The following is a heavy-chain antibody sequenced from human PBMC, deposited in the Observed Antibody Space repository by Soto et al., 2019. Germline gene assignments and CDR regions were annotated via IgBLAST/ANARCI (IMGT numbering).Heavy chain of an antibody. D-gene: IGHD3-10*01. Sequence: PSETLSLTCAVSGYSISTDFYWGWIRQPPGKGLEWIGNIYHSGSAYSNPSLKSRVIISIDTSKNQFSLKLSSVTAADTAVYYCARSNYYGSGNYYFNWFDPWGQGTLVTVSS. CDR3: ARSNYYGSGNYYFNWFDP. V-gene: IGHV4-38-2*01. CDR1: GYSISTDFY. J-gene: IGHJ5*02. CDR2: IYHSGSA.